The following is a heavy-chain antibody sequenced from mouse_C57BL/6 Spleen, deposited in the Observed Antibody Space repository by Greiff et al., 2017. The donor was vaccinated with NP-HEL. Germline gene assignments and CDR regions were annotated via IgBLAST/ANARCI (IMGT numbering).Heavy chain of an antibody. CDR3: AKSLDGSSGFAY. CDR2: IYPGSGST. CDR1: GYTFTSYW. J-gene: IGHJ3*01. V-gene: IGHV1-55*01. Sequence: VQLQQSGAELVKPGASVKMSCKASGYTFTSYWITWVKQRPGQGLEWIGDIYPGSGSTNYNEKFKSKATLTVDTSSSTAYMQLSSLTSEDSAVYYCAKSLDGSSGFAYWGQGTLVTVSA. D-gene: IGHD1-1*01.